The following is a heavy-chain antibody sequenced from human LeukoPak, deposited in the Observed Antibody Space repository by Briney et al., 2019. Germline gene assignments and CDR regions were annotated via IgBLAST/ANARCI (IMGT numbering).Heavy chain of an antibody. Sequence: GGSLRLSCAASGFTFSSYAMHWVRQAPGKGLEWVAVISYDGSNKYYADSVKGRFTISRDNSKNTLYLQMNSLRAEDTAVYYCARGPGGILGWFDPWGQGTLVTVSS. J-gene: IGHJ5*02. CDR1: GFTFSSYA. V-gene: IGHV3-30-3*01. CDR3: ARGPGGILGWFDP. CDR2: ISYDGSNK. D-gene: IGHD3-16*01.